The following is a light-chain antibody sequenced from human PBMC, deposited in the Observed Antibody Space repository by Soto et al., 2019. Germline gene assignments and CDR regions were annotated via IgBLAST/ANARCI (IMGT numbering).Light chain of an antibody. CDR2: AAS. V-gene: IGKV1-17*01. CDR1: HDIRND. CDR3: LQHNSYPLT. J-gene: IGKJ4*01. Sequence: DIQMTQSPSSLSSSLGDRVTITCRASHDIRNDFAWYQQKPGNAPKRLIYAASNLPSGVPSRFSGSASATQFTLTSSSLQPEDFATYYCLQHNSYPLTFGGGTKVDIK.